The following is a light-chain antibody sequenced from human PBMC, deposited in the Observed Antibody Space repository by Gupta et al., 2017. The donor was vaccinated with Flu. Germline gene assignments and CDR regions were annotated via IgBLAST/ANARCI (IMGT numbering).Light chain of an antibody. CDR3: AAWDDSLNGQEV. V-gene: IGLV1-44*01. CDR2: GRN. J-gene: IGLJ1*01. Sequence: QSVLAQPPSASGTPGQRVTITCSGSSSNIGSNAVNWYQQVPGTSHNLLIVGRNQRPSGVPDRFAGSKSGTSASLAIRGLQSEDEADYYCAAWDDSLNGQEVFGTGTKLTVL. CDR1: SSNIGSNA.